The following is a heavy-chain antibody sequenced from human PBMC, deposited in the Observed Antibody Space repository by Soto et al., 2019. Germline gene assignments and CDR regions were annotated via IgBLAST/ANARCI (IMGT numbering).Heavy chain of an antibody. D-gene: IGHD2-2*01. J-gene: IGHJ4*02. CDR2: IIHTGST. V-gene: IGHV4-34*12. Sequence: SETLSLTXAVSRGSFSGYYWSWVRQFPGKGLEWIGEIIHTGSTNYNPSLKSRVTMSIDTSKKEISLKLSSVTAADTAVYYCARVGQPPSDYWGQGTLVTVSS. CDR1: RGSFSGYY. CDR3: ARVGQPPSDY.